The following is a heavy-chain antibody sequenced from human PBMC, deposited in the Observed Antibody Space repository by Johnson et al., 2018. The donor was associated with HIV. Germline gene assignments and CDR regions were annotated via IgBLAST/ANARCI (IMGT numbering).Heavy chain of an antibody. CDR3: ARDRGAFDI. CDR2: ISYDGSNK. V-gene: IGHV3-30*04. J-gene: IGHJ3*02. Sequence: QEQLVESGGGVVQPGRSLRLSCAASIFTFSNYAIHWVRQAPGKGLEWVAVISYDGSNKYYADSVKGRFTISRDNSKNTLYLQMNRLRAEDTAVYYCARDRGAFDIWGQGTMVTVSS. CDR1: IFTFSNYA.